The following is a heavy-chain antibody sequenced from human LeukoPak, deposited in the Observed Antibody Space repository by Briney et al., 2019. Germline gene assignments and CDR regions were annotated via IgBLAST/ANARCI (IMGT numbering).Heavy chain of an antibody. CDR2: IYSSGST. V-gene: IGHV4-39*07. Sequence: PSETLSLTCNVSGVSISSSSYYWGWIRQPPGKGLEWIGSIYSSGSTYYNSSLKSRVTISVDTSKNQFSLKLSSVTAADTAVYYCARGAVAGLLWFDPWGQGTLVTVSS. CDR3: ARGAVAGLLWFDP. J-gene: IGHJ5*02. CDR1: GVSISSSSYY. D-gene: IGHD6-19*01.